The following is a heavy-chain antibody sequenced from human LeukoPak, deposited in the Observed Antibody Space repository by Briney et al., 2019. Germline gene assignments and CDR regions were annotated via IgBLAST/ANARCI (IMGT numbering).Heavy chain of an antibody. V-gene: IGHV4-59*01. CDR1: GGSISSYY. Sequence: SETLSLTCTVSGGSISSYYWSWIRQPPGKGLEWIGYIYYSGSTNYNPSLKSRVTISVDTSKNQFSLKLSSVTAADTAVYYCARTKYGDYADYWGQGTLVTV. D-gene: IGHD4-17*01. J-gene: IGHJ4*02. CDR3: ARTKYGDYADY. CDR2: IYYSGST.